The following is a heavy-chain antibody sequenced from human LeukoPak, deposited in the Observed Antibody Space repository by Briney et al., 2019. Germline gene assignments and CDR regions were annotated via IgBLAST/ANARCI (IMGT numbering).Heavy chain of an antibody. J-gene: IGHJ6*03. V-gene: IGHV4-4*07. CDR1: GGSISSYY. D-gene: IGHD3-3*01. Sequence: SETLPLTCTVSGGSISSYYWSWIRQPAGKGLEWIGRIYTSGSTNYNPSLKSRVTMSVDTSKNQFSLKLSSVTAADTAVYYCARLGISITIFGVVPGGNPMDVWGKGTTVTVSS. CDR2: IYTSGST. CDR3: ARLGISITIFGVVPGGNPMDV.